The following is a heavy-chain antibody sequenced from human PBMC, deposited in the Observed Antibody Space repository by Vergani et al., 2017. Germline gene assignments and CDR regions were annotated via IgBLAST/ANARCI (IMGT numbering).Heavy chain of an antibody. J-gene: IGHJ5*02. D-gene: IGHD3-3*01. V-gene: IGHV5-51*03. CDR2: IYAGDSDV. Sequence: EVQLVQSGAEVKKPGESLKISCQCSGYSITNYWIAWVRQRPGKGLEWMGIIYAGDSDVRYSPSFQGQVTMSVDKSLSTAYLKWSSLKTSDTATYYCAKTHDFSSLYSSYNWFDPWGRGTQVTVSS. CDR1: GYSITNYW. CDR3: AKTHDFSSLYSSYNWFDP.